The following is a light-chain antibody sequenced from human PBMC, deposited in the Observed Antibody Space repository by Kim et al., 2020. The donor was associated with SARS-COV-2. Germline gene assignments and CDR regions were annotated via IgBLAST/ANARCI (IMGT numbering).Light chain of an antibody. CDR1: DIGGKS. CDR2: YNT. CDR3: QVWDRSSDHVV. V-gene: IGLV3-21*04. J-gene: IGLJ2*01. Sequence: SYELTQPPSVSVAPGKTAIITCGGNDIGGKSVHWYQEKPGQAPVMVIYYNTDRPSGIPERVSGSNSGNTATLTINRVEAGDEAHYYCQVWDRSSDHVVFGGGTQLTVL.